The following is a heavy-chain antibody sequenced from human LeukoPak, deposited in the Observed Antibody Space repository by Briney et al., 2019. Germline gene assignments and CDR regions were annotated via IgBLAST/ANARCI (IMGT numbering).Heavy chain of an antibody. CDR3: ARHPFYYGSGSYYDY. CDR1: GFTVSSNY. V-gene: IGHV3-66*04. D-gene: IGHD3-10*01. J-gene: IGHJ4*02. Sequence: GGSLRLSCAASGFTVSSNYMSWVRQAPGKGLERVSVIYSGGSTYYADSAKGRFTISRDNSKNTLYLQMNSLRAEDTAVYYCARHPFYYGSGSYYDYWGQGTLVTVSS. CDR2: IYSGGST.